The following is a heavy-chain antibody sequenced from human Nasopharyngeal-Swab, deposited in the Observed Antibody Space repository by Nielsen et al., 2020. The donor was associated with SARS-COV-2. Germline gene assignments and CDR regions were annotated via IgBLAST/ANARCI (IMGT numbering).Heavy chain of an antibody. CDR3: ARVGYGMDV. CDR2: INSDGSST. CDR1: GFTFSSYW. V-gene: IGHV3-74*01. J-gene: IGHJ6*02. Sequence: GESLKISCAASGFTFSSYWMHWVRQAPGKGLVWVSRINSDGSSTSYADSVKGRSTISRDNAKNTLYLQMNSLRAEDTAVYYCARVGYGMDVWGQGTTVTVSS.